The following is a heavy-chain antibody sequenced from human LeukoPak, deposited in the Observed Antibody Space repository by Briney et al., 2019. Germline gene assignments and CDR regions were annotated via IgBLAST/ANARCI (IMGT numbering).Heavy chain of an antibody. CDR3: TGRYSSGWPFDY. J-gene: IGHJ4*02. Sequence: SETLSLTCTVSGGSISSSSYYWGWIRQPPGKGLEWIGSIYYSGSTYYNPSLKSRVTISVDTSKNQFSLKLSSVTAADTAVYYCTGRYSSGWPFDYWGQGTLVTVSS. D-gene: IGHD6-19*01. V-gene: IGHV4-39*01. CDR1: GGSISSSSYY. CDR2: IYYSGST.